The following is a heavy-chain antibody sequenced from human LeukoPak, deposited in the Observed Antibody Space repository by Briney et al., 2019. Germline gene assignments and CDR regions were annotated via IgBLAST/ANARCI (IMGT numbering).Heavy chain of an antibody. CDR2: ISGSGGST. CDR1: GFTFSSYG. J-gene: IGHJ5*02. Sequence: GGSLRLSCAASGFTFSSYGMSWVRQAPGKGLEWVSAISGSGGSTYYADSVKGRFTISRDNAKNSLYLQMNSLRAEDTAMYYCTRDPPLPWGQGTLVTVSS. CDR3: TRDPPLP. V-gene: IGHV3-23*01.